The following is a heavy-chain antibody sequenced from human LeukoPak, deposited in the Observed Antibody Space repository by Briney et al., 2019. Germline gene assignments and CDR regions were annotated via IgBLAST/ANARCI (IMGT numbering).Heavy chain of an antibody. D-gene: IGHD1-26*01. J-gene: IGHJ3*01. CDR1: VYTLTAYY. CDR3: ARIISYGGSDGFDL. Sequence: ASVKVSCKASVYTLTAYYIHWVRQAPGQGLEWMGWSSTNTCDTYYEQEYEGRATMRRDTPISTVYMALSRLRSDATAMYYCARIISYGGSDGFDLWGQGTMVTVSS. V-gene: IGHV1-2*02. CDR2: SSTNTCDT.